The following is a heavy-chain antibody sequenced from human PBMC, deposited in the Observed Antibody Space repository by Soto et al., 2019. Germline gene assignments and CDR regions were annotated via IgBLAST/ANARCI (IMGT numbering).Heavy chain of an antibody. D-gene: IGHD2-2*01. CDR1: GFTFGDYA. CDR2: IRSKAYGGTT. Sequence: GGSLRFSCTASGFTFGDYAMSWVRQAPGKGLEWVGFIRSKAYGGTTEYAASVKGRFTISRDDSKSIAYLQMNSLKTEDTAVYYCTGHIVVVPAAPLGAFDPWGQGTLVTVSS. J-gene: IGHJ5*02. V-gene: IGHV3-49*04. CDR3: TGHIVVVPAAPLGAFDP.